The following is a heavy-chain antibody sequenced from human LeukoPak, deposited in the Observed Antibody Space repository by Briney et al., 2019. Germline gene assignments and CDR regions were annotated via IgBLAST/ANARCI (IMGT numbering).Heavy chain of an antibody. CDR3: ARGQQWPAFSYYYYMDV. Sequence: PSETLSLTCAVYGGSFSGYYWSWIRQPAGKGLEWIGRIYTSGSTNYNPSLKSRVTVSVDTSKNQFSLKLSSVTAADTAVYYCARGQQWPAFSYYYYMDVWGKGTTVTISS. J-gene: IGHJ6*03. CDR1: GGSFSGYY. V-gene: IGHV4-59*10. CDR2: IYTSGST. D-gene: IGHD6-19*01.